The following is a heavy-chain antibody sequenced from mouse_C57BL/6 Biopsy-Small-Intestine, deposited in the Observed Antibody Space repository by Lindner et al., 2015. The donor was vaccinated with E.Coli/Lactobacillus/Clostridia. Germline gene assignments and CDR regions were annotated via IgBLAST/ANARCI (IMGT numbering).Heavy chain of an antibody. J-gene: IGHJ1*03. V-gene: IGHV1-82*01. CDR2: IYPGDGDT. CDR3: APITTVVGGYFDV. CDR1: GYAFSSSW. Sequence: VQLQESGPELVKPGASVKISCKASGYAFSSSWMNWVKQRPGKGLEWIGRIYPGDGDTNYNGKFKGKATLTADTSSNTAYMQLNSLTSEDSAVYYCAPITTVVGGYFDVWGTGTTVTVSS. D-gene: IGHD1-1*01.